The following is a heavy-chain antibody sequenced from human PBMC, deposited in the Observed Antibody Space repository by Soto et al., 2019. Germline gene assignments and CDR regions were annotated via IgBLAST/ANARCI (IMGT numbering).Heavy chain of an antibody. V-gene: IGHV4-34*01. CDR1: GGSFSAYS. CDR2: IDHSGST. D-gene: IGHD3-22*01. Sequence: PSETLSLTCAVYGGSFSAYSWSWIRQPPGKGLEWIGEIDHSGSTNYNPSLESRVTISVDTSKNQFSLKVSSVTAADTAVYHCARTDRAIFYGMGVWGQGTTVTVSS. CDR3: ARTDRAIFYGMGV. J-gene: IGHJ6*02.